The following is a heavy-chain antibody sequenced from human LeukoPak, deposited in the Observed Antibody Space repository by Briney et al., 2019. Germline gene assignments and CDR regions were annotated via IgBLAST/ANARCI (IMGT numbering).Heavy chain of an antibody. CDR2: ISSSGGTR. CDR3: ATLTVASSFDY. D-gene: IGHD6-19*01. CDR1: GFAFSVYE. V-gene: IGHV3-48*03. Sequence: GGSLRLSCAASGFAFSVYEMYWVRQAPGKGLEWVSYISSSGGTRYYADSVKGRFTISRDNAKNSPYLQIDNLRAEDTAVYYCATLTVASSFDYWGQGTLVTVSS. J-gene: IGHJ4*02.